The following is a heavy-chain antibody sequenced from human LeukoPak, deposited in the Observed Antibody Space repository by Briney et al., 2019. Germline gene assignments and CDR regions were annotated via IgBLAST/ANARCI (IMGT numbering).Heavy chain of an antibody. V-gene: IGHV3-23*01. Sequence: GGSLRLSCAASGFTFSSYAMNWVRQAPGKGLEWVSAISGSGGSTYYADSVKGRFTISRDNSKNTLYLQMNSLRAEDTAVYYCARGVEPLAANTLAYWGQGTLVTVSS. CDR3: ARGVEPLAANTLAY. J-gene: IGHJ4*02. D-gene: IGHD1-14*01. CDR1: GFTFSSYA. CDR2: ISGSGGST.